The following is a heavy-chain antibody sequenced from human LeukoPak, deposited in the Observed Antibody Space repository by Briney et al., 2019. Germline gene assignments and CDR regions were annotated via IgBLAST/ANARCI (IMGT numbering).Heavy chain of an antibody. CDR3: AREPPGNYDSSGDYYAYFDW. CDR2: ISSGGSTI. Sequence: PGGSLRLSCAASGFIFSDYNMNWVRQAPGKGLEWVSYISSGGSTIYYGDSVKGRFTISRDNVKNPVYLQMNGLTDEDTAVYYCAREPPGNYDSSGDYYAYFDWWGQGTLVTVSS. V-gene: IGHV3-48*02. D-gene: IGHD3-22*01. CDR1: GFIFSDYN. J-gene: IGHJ4*02.